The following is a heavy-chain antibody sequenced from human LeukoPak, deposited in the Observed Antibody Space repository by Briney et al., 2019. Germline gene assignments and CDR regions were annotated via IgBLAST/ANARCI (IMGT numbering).Heavy chain of an antibody. V-gene: IGHV3-30*02. Sequence: GGSLRLSCAASGFTFSGYGMHWVRQAPGKGLEWVAFIRYDESNKYYADSVKGRFTISRDNANNTLYLQINSLSAEDTAVYYCYVHHYYYYMDVWGKGTTVTVSS. D-gene: IGHD3-16*01. CDR2: IRYDESNK. J-gene: IGHJ6*03. CDR1: GFTFSGYG. CDR3: YVHHYYYYMDV.